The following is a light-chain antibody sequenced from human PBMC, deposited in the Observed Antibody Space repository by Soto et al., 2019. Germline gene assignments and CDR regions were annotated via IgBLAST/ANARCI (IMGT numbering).Light chain of an antibody. Sequence: QSALTQPPSASGSPGQSVTISCTGTSSDIGRYDFVSWYQQHPGKAPKLMIYEVNKRPSGVPDRFSGSKSGNTASLTVSGLQADDEADYYCSSYAGSTNYVFGTGTKLTVL. V-gene: IGLV2-8*01. J-gene: IGLJ1*01. CDR2: EVN. CDR3: SSYAGSTNYV. CDR1: SSDIGRYDF.